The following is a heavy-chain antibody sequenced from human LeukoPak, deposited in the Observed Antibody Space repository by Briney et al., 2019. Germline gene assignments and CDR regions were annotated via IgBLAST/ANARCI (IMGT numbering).Heavy chain of an antibody. CDR2: IYPGDSDT. CDR3: ARQNDFRLDY. CDR1: GYTFSSYW. V-gene: IGHV5-51*01. Sequence: GESLEISCKGSGYTFSSYWIGWVRQMPGKGREWMGIIYPGDSDTRYSPSLQGQVTFSVDTSIGTAYLQWSSLKASDTAIYYCARQNDFRLDYWGQGTLVTVSS. D-gene: IGHD3-3*01. J-gene: IGHJ4*02.